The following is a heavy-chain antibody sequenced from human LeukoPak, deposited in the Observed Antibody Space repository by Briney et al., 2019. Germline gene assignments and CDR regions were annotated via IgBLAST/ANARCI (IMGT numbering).Heavy chain of an antibody. Sequence: GFSVKVSCKASRGTFSSYAISRVRQARGQGLEWMGGIIPIFGTANYAQKLQGRVTITTQESTRTAYMELSRLRCEATAGYYWASSYGDYVNFDYWGQGTLVTVSS. CDR1: RGTFSSYA. CDR2: IIPIFGTA. CDR3: ASSYGDYVNFDY. V-gene: IGHV1-69*05. J-gene: IGHJ4*02. D-gene: IGHD4-17*01.